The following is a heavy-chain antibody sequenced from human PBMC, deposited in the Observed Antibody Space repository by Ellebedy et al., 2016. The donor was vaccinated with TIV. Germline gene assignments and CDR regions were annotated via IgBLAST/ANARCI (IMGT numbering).Heavy chain of an antibody. CDR3: ARERDGEYVEPYPGLDV. CDR1: GFIFSSYD. D-gene: IGHD4-17*01. Sequence: GGSLRLXXAASGFIFSSYDMHWVRQAPGKGLEWVAVIWYDGSNKYYADSVKGRFTISRDNSKNTLYLQMNSLRAEDTAVYYCARERDGEYVEPYPGLDVWGQGTTVTVSS. J-gene: IGHJ6*02. V-gene: IGHV3-33*01. CDR2: IWYDGSNK.